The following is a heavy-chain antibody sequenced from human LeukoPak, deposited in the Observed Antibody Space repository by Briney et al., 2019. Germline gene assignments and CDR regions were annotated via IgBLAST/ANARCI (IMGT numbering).Heavy chain of an antibody. V-gene: IGHV3-48*04. CDR3: ARDWRT. D-gene: IGHD3-3*01. J-gene: IGHJ5*02. Sequence: PGGSLRLSCAVSGFTFNKYPMNWVRQAPGKGLEWVSYISSSSSTIYYADSVKGRFTISRDNAKNSLYLQMNSLRAEDTAVYYCARDWRTWGQGTLVTVSS. CDR1: GFTFNKYP. CDR2: ISSSSSTI.